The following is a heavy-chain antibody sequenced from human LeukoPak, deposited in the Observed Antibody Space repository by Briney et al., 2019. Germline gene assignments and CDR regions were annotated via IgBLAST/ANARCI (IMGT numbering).Heavy chain of an antibody. Sequence: EASVKVSYKASGYTFTSYGISWVRQAPGQGLEWMGWISAYNGNTNYAQKLQGRVTMTTDTSTSTAYMELRSLRSDDTAVYYCARDPPQDYYDSSGYYPDAFDIWGKGTMVTVSS. D-gene: IGHD3-22*01. CDR1: GYTFTSYG. J-gene: IGHJ3*02. CDR3: ARDPPQDYYDSSGYYPDAFDI. V-gene: IGHV1-18*01. CDR2: ISAYNGNT.